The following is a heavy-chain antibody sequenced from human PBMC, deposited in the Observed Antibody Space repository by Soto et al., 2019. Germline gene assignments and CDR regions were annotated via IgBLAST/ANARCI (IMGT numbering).Heavy chain of an antibody. CDR1: GFTFSSYA. Sequence: PGGSLRLSCAASGFTFSSYAMSWVRQAPGKGLEWVSAISGSGGSTYYADSVKGRFTISRDNSKNTLYLQMNSLRAEDTAVYYCAKCMMFDYGDYAGFDYWGQGTLVTVSS. CDR2: ISGSGGST. CDR3: AKCMMFDYGDYAGFDY. D-gene: IGHD4-17*01. V-gene: IGHV3-23*01. J-gene: IGHJ4*02.